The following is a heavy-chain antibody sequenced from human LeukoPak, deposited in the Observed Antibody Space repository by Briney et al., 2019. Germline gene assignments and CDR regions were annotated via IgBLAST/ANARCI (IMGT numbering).Heavy chain of an antibody. CDR1: GFTFSSYW. Sequence: GGSLRLSCAASGFTFSSYWMSWVRQAPGKGLEWVANIKQDGSEKYYVDSVKGRFTISRDNAKNSLYLQMNSLRAEDTAVYYCARAYLGSGSYYSNNKYYFDYWGQGTLVTVSS. J-gene: IGHJ4*02. V-gene: IGHV3-7*03. D-gene: IGHD3-10*01. CDR2: IKQDGSEK. CDR3: ARAYLGSGSYYSNNKYYFDY.